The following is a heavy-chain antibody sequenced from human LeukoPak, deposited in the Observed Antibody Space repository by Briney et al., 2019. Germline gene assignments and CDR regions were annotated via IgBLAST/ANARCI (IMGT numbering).Heavy chain of an antibody. CDR2: IKQDGREK. V-gene: IGHV3-7*01. D-gene: IGHD6-19*01. CDR3: ARGGAVGDY. Sequence: GGSLRLSCAASGFTFTNYWMMWVRQAPGKGLEWVANIKQDGREKNYVDSVKGRFTISRDNAKNSLYLQMNSLRAEDTAVCYCARGGAVGDYWGQGSLVAVSS. CDR1: GFTFTNYW. J-gene: IGHJ4*02.